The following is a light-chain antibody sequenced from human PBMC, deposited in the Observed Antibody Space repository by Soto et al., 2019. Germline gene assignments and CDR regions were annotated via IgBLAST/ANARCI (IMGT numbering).Light chain of an antibody. CDR3: QQYGTSPGT. V-gene: IGKV3-20*01. Sequence: EIVLTQSPGTLSLSPGERATLSCRASHAVTNNFLAWYQQKPGQAPSLVIYGASSRPTGIPDRFSGSGAGTDFTLSISRLEPEDFAVYFCQQYGTSPGTFGQGTKLEIK. J-gene: IGKJ2*01. CDR2: GAS. CDR1: HAVTNNF.